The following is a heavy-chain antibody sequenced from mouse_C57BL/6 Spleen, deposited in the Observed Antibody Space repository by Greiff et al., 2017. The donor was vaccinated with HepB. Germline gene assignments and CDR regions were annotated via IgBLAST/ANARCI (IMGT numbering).Heavy chain of an antibody. J-gene: IGHJ2*01. CDR3: TRGRDYDY. CDR1: GYTFTDYE. CDR2: IDPETGGT. Sequence: QVQLKESGAELVRPGASVTLSCKASGYTFTDYEMHWVKQTPVHGLEWIGAIDPETGGTAYNQKFKGKAILTADKSSSTAYMELRSLTSEDSAVYYCTRGRDYDYWGQGTTLTVSS. V-gene: IGHV1-15*01. D-gene: IGHD2-4*01.